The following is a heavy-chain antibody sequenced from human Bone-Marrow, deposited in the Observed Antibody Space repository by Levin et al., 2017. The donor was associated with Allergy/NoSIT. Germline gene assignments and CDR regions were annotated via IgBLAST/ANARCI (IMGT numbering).Heavy chain of an antibody. CDR2: MYVGDSEP. CDR1: GYSFDSFW. J-gene: IGHJ4*02. Sequence: KSGESLKISCEGSGYSFDSFWIGWVRQKPGKGLEWVAFMYVGDSEPKYSPSFQGRVTISADKSTTTAYMQWSSLKASDTAMYYCATYGSGSYFDYYFDHWGQGTLVTVSS. CDR3: ATYGSGSYFDYYFDH. D-gene: IGHD3-10*01. V-gene: IGHV5-51*01.